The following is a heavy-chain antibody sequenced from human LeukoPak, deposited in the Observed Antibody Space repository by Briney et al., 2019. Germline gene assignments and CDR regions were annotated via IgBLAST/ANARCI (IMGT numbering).Heavy chain of an antibody. D-gene: IGHD6-13*01. J-gene: IGHJ3*02. V-gene: IGHV3-11*04. CDR2: ISSSGSTI. Sequence: GGSLRLSCAASGFTFSDYYMSWIRQAPGKGLEWVSYISSSGSTIYYADSVKGRFTISRDNAKNSLYLQMNSLRAEDTAVYYCAREQQLGNLDAFDIWGQGTMVTVSS. CDR3: AREQQLGNLDAFDI. CDR1: GFTFSDYY.